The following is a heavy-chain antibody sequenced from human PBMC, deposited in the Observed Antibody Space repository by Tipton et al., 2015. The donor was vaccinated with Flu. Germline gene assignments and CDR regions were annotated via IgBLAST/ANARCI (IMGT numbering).Heavy chain of an antibody. CDR3: ARLRENF. CDR1: GFTFRTYG. Sequence: QLVQSGGGVVQPGRSLRLSCAASGFTFRTYGMHWVRQAPGKGLEWVAVISYDGSNKYYGDSVKGRFTLSRDNSKNTLYLQMNSLRVEDTAVYYCARLRENFWGQGTLVTVSS. CDR2: ISYDGSNK. D-gene: IGHD4/OR15-4a*01. J-gene: IGHJ4*02. V-gene: IGHV3-30*03.